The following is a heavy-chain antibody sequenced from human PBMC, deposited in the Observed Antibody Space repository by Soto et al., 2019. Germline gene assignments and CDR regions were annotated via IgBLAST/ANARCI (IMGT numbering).Heavy chain of an antibody. CDR1: GGSFSGYY. CDR3: ARFLTYYDYVWGSYRYTEYGYFDY. V-gene: IGHV4-34*01. Sequence: SETLSLTCAVYGGSFSGYYWSWIRQPPGKGLEWIWEINHSGSTNYNPSLKSRVTISVDTSKNQFSLKLSSVTAADTAVYYCARFLTYYDYVWGSYRYTEYGYFDYWGQGTLVTVSS. D-gene: IGHD3-16*02. J-gene: IGHJ4*02. CDR2: INHSGST.